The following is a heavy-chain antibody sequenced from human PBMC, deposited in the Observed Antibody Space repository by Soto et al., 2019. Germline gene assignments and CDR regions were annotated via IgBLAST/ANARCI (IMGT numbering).Heavy chain of an antibody. D-gene: IGHD3-10*01. CDR2: IYSGGYT. CDR3: GTRGGGGGY. Sequence: EVQLVESGGGLIQPGGSLRLSCAVSGFTVSNNYMSWVRQAPGKGLEGVSVIYSGGYTAYGDSVKGRFTISRDNSKNTLYLKMKSLGAEGPAVFYGGTRGGGGGYWGQGTLVTVSS. CDR1: GFTVSNNY. J-gene: IGHJ4*02. V-gene: IGHV3-53*01.